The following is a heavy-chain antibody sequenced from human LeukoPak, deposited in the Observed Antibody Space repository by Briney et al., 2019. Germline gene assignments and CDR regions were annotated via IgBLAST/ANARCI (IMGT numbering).Heavy chain of an antibody. CDR1: GGSISSGDHY. Sequence: SETLSLTCTVSGGSISSGDHYWSWIRQPPGKGLEWIGYIYYSGSTYYKPSLKSRVTISLDTSKNQFSLKLSSVTAADTAVYYCAREAIVAYNWFDPWGQGTLVTVSS. CDR3: AREAIVAYNWFDP. J-gene: IGHJ5*02. CDR2: IYYSGST. D-gene: IGHD5-12*01. V-gene: IGHV4-30-4*01.